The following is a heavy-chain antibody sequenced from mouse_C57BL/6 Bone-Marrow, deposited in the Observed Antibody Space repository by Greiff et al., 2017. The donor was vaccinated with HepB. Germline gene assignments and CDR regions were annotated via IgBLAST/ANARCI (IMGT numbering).Heavy chain of an antibody. CDR3: ARHRYSNYYAMDY. V-gene: IGHV2-6-1*01. CDR2: IWSDGST. J-gene: IGHJ4*01. D-gene: IGHD2-5*01. CDR1: GFSLTSYG. Sequence: QVQLQQSGPGLVAPSQSLSITCTVSGFSLTSYGVHWVRQPPGKGLEWLVVIWSDGSTTYNSALKSRLSISKDNSKSQVFLKMNSLQTDDTAMYYCARHRYSNYYAMDYWGQGTSVTVSS.